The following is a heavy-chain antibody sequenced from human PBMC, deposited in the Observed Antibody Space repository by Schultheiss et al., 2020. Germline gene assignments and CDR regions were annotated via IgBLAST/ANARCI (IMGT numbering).Heavy chain of an antibody. Sequence: GGSLRLSCGASGFTFSSYAMHWVRQAPGKGLEWVAVISYDGSNKYNADSVKGRFTISRDNSKNTLYLQMNSLRAEDTAVYYCARDLGSYYLDYWGQGTLVTVSS. J-gene: IGHJ4*02. CDR2: ISYDGSNK. D-gene: IGHD1-26*01. CDR3: ARDLGSYYLDY. CDR1: GFTFSSYA. V-gene: IGHV3-30-3*01.